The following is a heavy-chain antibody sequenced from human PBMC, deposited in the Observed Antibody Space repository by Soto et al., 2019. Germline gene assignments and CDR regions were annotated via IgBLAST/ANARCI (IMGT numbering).Heavy chain of an antibody. D-gene: IGHD3-10*01. V-gene: IGHV4-34*01. Sequence: PSETLSLTCAVYGGSFSGYYWSWIRQPPGKGLEWIGEINHSGSTNYNPSLKSRVTISVDTSKNQFSLKLSSVTAADTAVYYCARARNRITMVRGTFDYWGQGTLVT. CDR2: INHSGST. CDR1: GGSFSGYY. J-gene: IGHJ4*02. CDR3: ARARNRITMVRGTFDY.